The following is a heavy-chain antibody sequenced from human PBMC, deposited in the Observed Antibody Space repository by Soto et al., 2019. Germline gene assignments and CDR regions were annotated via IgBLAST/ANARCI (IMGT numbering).Heavy chain of an antibody. J-gene: IGHJ5*02. CDR2: ISGTGIST. V-gene: IGHV3-23*01. D-gene: IGHD3-10*01. Sequence: GGSLRLSCAASGFTFNNYAMSWVRQAPGKGLEWVSAISGTGISTYYADSVRGRFTISRDNSENTLFLQMNRLRADDTAVYYCTRDAIPMVRGTDNWFDPWGQGTLVTVSS. CDR1: GFTFNNYA. CDR3: TRDAIPMVRGTDNWFDP.